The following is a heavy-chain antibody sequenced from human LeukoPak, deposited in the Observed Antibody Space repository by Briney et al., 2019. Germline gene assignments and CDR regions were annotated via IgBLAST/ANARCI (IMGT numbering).Heavy chain of an antibody. D-gene: IGHD3-16*02. CDR3: ARDSKTFGGVIVGPTDY. CDR1: GFTFSTYA. V-gene: IGHV3-23*01. Sequence: GGSLRLSCAASGFTFSTYAMSWVRQTPRKGLEWVSTISGSGGGTYYADSVKGRFTISRDNSKNTLYLQMNSLRAEDTAMYYCARDSKTFGGVIVGPTDYWGQGTPVTVSS. J-gene: IGHJ4*02. CDR2: ISGSGGGT.